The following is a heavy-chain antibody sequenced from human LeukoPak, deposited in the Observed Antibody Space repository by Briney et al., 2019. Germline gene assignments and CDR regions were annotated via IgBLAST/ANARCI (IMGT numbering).Heavy chain of an antibody. CDR1: GDSFSSVTDY. V-gene: IGHV4-39*07. CDR2: GDYSGGT. CDR3: AGERGEEYSSGWYKRNYFDN. Sequence: SETLSLTCTVSGDSFSSVTDYWDWIRQPPGKGLEWIASGDYSGGTYYNPSLESRVAISADMSKNQFSLKLTSVTGADTAVYYCAGERGEEYSSGWYKRNYFDNWGQGIRVTVSS. J-gene: IGHJ4*02. D-gene: IGHD6-19*01.